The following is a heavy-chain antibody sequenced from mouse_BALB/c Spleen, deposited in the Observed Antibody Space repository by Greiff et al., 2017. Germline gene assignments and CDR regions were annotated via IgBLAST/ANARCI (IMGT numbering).Heavy chain of an antibody. CDR3: ARGFTTASYWYFDV. V-gene: IGHV1-87*01. Sequence: VQLQQSGAELARPGASVKLSCKASGYTFTSYWMQWVKQRPGQGLEWIGAIYPGDGDTRYTQKFKGKATLTADKSSSTAYMQLSSLASEDSAVYYCARGFTTASYWYFDVWGAGTTVTVSS. CDR1: GYTFTSYW. CDR2: IYPGDGDT. D-gene: IGHD1-2*01. J-gene: IGHJ1*01.